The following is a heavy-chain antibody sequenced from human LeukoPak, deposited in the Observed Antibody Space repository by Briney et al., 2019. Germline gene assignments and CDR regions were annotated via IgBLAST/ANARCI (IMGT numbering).Heavy chain of an antibody. J-gene: IGHJ6*03. CDR1: GYTFTSYD. V-gene: IGHV1-2*02. Sequence: ASVKVSCKASGYTFTSYDINWVRQATGQGLEWMGWINPNSGGTNYAQKFQGRVTMTRDTSISTAYMELSRLRSDDTAVYYCARGNYDFWSGYAPPYYYYYYMDVWGKGTTVTVSS. CDR3: ARGNYDFWSGYAPPYYYYYYMDV. CDR2: INPNSGGT. D-gene: IGHD3-3*01.